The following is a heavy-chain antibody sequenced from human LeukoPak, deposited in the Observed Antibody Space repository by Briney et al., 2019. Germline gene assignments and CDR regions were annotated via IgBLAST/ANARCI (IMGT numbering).Heavy chain of an antibody. CDR3: ARGRGYSSGWSYYYYYMDV. V-gene: IGHV4-34*01. CDR2: INHSGST. D-gene: IGHD6-19*01. CDR1: GGSLSGYY. J-gene: IGHJ6*03. Sequence: SETLSLTCAVYGGSLSGYYWSWIRQPPGKGLEWIGEINHSGSTNYNPSLKSRVTISVDTSKNQFSLKLSSVTAADTAVYYCARGRGYSSGWSYYYYYMDVWGKGTTVTVSS.